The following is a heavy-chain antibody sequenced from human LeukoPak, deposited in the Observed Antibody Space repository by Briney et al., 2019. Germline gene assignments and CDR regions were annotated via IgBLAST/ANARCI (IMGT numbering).Heavy chain of an antibody. V-gene: IGHV4-39*07. CDR1: GGSISSSSYY. D-gene: IGHD3-22*01. Sequence: SETLSLTCTVSGGSISSSSYYWGWIRQPPGKGLEWIGSIYYSGSTYYNPSLKSRVTISVDTSKNQFSLKLSSVTAADTAVYYCARGFDSSGYYSFGNWARGGYYFDYWGQGTLVTVSS. J-gene: IGHJ4*02. CDR2: IYYSGST. CDR3: ARGFDSSGYYSFGNWARGGYYFDY.